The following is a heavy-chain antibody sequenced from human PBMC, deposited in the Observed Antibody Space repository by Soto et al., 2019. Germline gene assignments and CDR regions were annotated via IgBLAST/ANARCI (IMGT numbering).Heavy chain of an antibody. CDR1: GFSLSTSGVG. D-gene: IGHD6-19*01. CDR2: IYWDDDK. Sequence: QITLKESGPTLVKPTQTLTLTCTFSGFSLSTSGVGVGWIRQPPGKALEYLALIYWDDDKRYSPSLKNRLTITKDTSKNHVVLTMTNLDPVDTAKYYCAHTNLMTDGYGSGRGGIDVWGKGTTVTVSS. V-gene: IGHV2-5*02. CDR3: AHTNLMTDGYGSGRGGIDV. J-gene: IGHJ6*04.